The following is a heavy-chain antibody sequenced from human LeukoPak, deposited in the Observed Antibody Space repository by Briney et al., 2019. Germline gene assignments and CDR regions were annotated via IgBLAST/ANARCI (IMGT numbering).Heavy chain of an antibody. CDR1: GFTVSSNY. CDR2: IYSGGST. Sequence: GGSLRLSCAASGFTVSSNYMSWVRQAPGKGLEWVSVIYSGGSTYYADSVKGRFTISRDNSKNTLYLQMNSLRPEDTAVYYCARGGVFRYYYMDVWGKGTTVTVSS. V-gene: IGHV3-53*01. J-gene: IGHJ6*03. D-gene: IGHD6-13*01. CDR3: ARGGVFRYYYMDV.